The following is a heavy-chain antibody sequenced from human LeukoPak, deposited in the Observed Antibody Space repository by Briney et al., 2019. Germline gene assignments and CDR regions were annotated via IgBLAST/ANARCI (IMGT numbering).Heavy chain of an antibody. Sequence: SQTLSLTCTVSGGSISSGDYYWSWIHQPPGKGLGWIGYIYYSGSTYYNPSLKSRVTISVDTSKNQFSLKLSSVTAADTAVYYCARVHGEYQLSYYYYGMDVWGQGTTVTVSS. CDR3: ARVHGEYQLSYYYYGMDV. CDR1: GGSISSGDYY. CDR2: IYYSGST. V-gene: IGHV4-30-4*01. J-gene: IGHJ6*02. D-gene: IGHD2-2*01.